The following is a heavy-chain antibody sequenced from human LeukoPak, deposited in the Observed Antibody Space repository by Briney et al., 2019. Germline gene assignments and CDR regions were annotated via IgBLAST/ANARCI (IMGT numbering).Heavy chain of an antibody. Sequence: GGSLGLSCAASGFTVSSNYMSWVRQAPGKGLEWVPVIYSGGSTYYADSVKGRFTISRDNSKNTLYLRMNSLRAEDTAVYYCARGEPCSSTSCYLRWFDPWGQGTLVTISS. CDR1: GFTVSSNY. CDR3: ARGEPCSSTSCYLRWFDP. CDR2: IYSGGST. D-gene: IGHD2-2*01. J-gene: IGHJ5*02. V-gene: IGHV3-53*01.